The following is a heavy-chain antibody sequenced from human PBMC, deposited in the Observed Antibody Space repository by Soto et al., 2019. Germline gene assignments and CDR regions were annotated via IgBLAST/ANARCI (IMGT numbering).Heavy chain of an antibody. CDR1: GYTFTGNY. V-gene: IGHV1-2*02. Sequence: GASVKVSCKASGYTFTGNYMHWVRQAPGQGLEWMGWINPNSGGTKYAQKFQGRVTMTRDTSISTAYMELSGLRYDDTAVYHCARGAYSSTGPAHYWGQGTLVTVSS. D-gene: IGHD2-2*01. CDR3: ARGAYSSTGPAHY. CDR2: INPNSGGT. J-gene: IGHJ4*02.